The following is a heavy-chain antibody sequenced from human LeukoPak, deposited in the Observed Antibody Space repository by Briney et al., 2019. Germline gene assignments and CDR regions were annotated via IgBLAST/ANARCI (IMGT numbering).Heavy chain of an antibody. D-gene: IGHD4/OR15-4a*01. J-gene: IGHJ3*02. CDR2: MYHSGNP. CDR3: ARAKDNYRGNDAFDI. CDR1: GYSITSGYY. V-gene: IGHV4-38-2*02. Sequence: PSETLSLTCNVSGYSITSGYYWGWIRQPPGKGLEWIGSMYHSGNPQYNPSLKSRVTMSVDTSKNQFSLKLTSVTAADTAVYYCARAKDNYRGNDAFDIWGQGTMVTVS.